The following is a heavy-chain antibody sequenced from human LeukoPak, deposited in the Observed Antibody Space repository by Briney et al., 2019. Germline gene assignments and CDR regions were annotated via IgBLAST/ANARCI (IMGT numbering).Heavy chain of an antibody. V-gene: IGHV3-21*01. D-gene: IGHD2-15*01. Sequence: GGSLRLSCAASGFTFSSYSMNWVRQAPGKGLEWVSSISSSSSYIYYADSVKGRFTISRDNAKNSLYLQMNSLRAEDTAVYYCARDQRSGGSCYYHTHDYWGQGTLVTVSS. CDR3: ARDQRSGGSCYYHTHDY. CDR1: GFTFSSYS. CDR2: ISSSSSYI. J-gene: IGHJ4*02.